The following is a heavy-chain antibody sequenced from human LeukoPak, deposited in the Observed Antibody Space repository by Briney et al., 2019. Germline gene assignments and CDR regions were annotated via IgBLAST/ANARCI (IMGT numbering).Heavy chain of an antibody. CDR2: ISAYNGNT. CDR1: GYTFTSYG. CDR3: ARYYDILTGSNWFDP. D-gene: IGHD3-9*01. J-gene: IGHJ5*02. Sequence: ASVKVSCKASGYTFTSYGISWVRQAPGQGLEWMGWISAYNGNTNYAQKLQGRVTMTTDTSTSTAYMELRSLRSDDTAAYYCARYYDILTGSNWFDPWGQGTLVTVSS. V-gene: IGHV1-18*01.